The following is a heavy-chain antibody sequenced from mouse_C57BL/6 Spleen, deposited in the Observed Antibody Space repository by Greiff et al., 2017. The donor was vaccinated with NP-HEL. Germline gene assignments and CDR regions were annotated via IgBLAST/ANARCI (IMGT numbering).Heavy chain of an antibody. J-gene: IGHJ2*01. V-gene: IGHV6-3*01. CDR1: GFTFSNYW. CDR3: TGGTGTGNFDY. D-gene: IGHD4-1*01. Sequence: EVMLVESGGGLVQPGGSMKLSCVASGFTFSNYWMNWVRQSPEKGLEWVAQIRLKSDNYATHYAESVKGRFTISRDDSKSSVYLQMNNLRAEDTGIYYCTGGTGTGNFDYWGQGTTLTVSS. CDR2: IRLKSDNYAT.